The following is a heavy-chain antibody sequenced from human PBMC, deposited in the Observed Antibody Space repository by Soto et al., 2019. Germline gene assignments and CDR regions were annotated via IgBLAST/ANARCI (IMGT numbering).Heavy chain of an antibody. D-gene: IGHD2-15*01. CDR1: GFTFSSNG. CDR3: TKGCSSSSNCYIIDY. V-gene: IGHV3-30*18. Sequence: QVQLVESGGGVVQPGRSLRLSCAASGFTFSSNGTHWVHQAPGKGLEWVAVMSNDGSHTSYADSAKGRFTISRDNAKNTLYLQMNSLRAEDSGIYYCTKGCSSSSNCYIIDYWGQGALVTVSS. CDR2: MSNDGSHT. J-gene: IGHJ4*02.